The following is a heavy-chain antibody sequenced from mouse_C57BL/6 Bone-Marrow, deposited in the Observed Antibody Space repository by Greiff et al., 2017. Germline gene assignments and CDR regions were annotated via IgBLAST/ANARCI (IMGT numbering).Heavy chain of an antibody. CDR2: IWSGGST. CDR3: ARNFDYGNYWFAY. D-gene: IGHD2-1*01. CDR1: GFSLTSYG. Sequence: VHLVESGPGLVQPSQSLSITCTVSGFSLTSYGVHWVRQSPGKGLEWLGVIWSGGSTDYNAAFISRLSISKDNSKSQVFFKMNSLQADDTAIYYCARNFDYGNYWFAYGGQGTLVTVAA. J-gene: IGHJ3*01. V-gene: IGHV2-2*01.